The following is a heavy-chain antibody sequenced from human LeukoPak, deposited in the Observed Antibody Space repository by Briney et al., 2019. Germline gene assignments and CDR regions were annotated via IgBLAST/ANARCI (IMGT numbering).Heavy chain of an antibody. J-gene: IGHJ4*02. CDR1: GYSISSGYY. V-gene: IGHV4-38-2*02. CDR3: ARRPDTYQDY. D-gene: IGHD1-14*01. Sequence: SETLSLTCSVSGYSISSGYYWGWIRQPPGKGLEWIGTIHHSGSTYYNPSLKGRVTISVDTSKNQFSLKLSSVTVADTAVYYCARRPDTYQDYWGQGTLVTVSS. CDR2: IHHSGST.